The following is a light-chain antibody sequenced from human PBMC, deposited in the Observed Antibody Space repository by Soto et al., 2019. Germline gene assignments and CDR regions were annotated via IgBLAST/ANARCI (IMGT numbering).Light chain of an antibody. CDR3: SSYTSATTYV. V-gene: IGLV2-14*03. CDR1: SSDVGAYNY. J-gene: IGLJ1*01. Sequence: SSLTQPSSVSGSPGQSITISCTGTSSDVGAYNYDSWYQQHHPGEAPKLIIYDVSHRPSGVSNRFSGSKSGNTASLTISGLQTEDEADYYCSSYTSATTYVFGTGTKVPS. CDR2: DVS.